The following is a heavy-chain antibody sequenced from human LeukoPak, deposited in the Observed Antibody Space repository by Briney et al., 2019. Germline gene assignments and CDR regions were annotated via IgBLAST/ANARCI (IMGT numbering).Heavy chain of an antibody. D-gene: IGHD1-26*01. CDR2: IIPIFGTA. J-gene: IGHJ4*02. CDR1: GGTFSSYA. CDR3: ARGSFRWELGYFDY. V-gene: IGHV1-69*05. Sequence: ASVKVSCKASGGTFSSYAISWVRQAPGQGLEWMGGIIPIFGTANYAQKFQGRVTITTDESTSTAYMELSSLRSEDTAVYYCARGSFRWELGYFDYWGQGTLVTVSS.